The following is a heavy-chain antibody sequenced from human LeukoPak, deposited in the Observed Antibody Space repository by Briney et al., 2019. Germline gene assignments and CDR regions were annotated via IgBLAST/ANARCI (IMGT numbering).Heavy chain of an antibody. CDR1: GFTFSSYA. Sequence: PGGSLRLSCAASGFTFSSYAMSWVRQAPGKGLEWVSAISGSGGSTYYADSVKGRFTISRDNSKNTLYLQMNSLRAEDTAVYYCAKGLAAAGRGGSYYYYMDVWGKGTTVTVSS. J-gene: IGHJ6*03. CDR3: AKGLAAAGRGGSYYYYMDV. V-gene: IGHV3-23*01. D-gene: IGHD6-13*01. CDR2: ISGSGGST.